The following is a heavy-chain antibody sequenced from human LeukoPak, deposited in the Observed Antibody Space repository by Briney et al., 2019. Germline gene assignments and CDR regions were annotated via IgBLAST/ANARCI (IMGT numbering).Heavy chain of an antibody. Sequence: PSETLSLTCTVSGGSISSSSYYWGWIRQPPGKGLEWIGSIYYSGSTYYNPSLKSRVTISVDTSKNQFSLKLSSVTAADTAVYYCANDDYGGILRKSGYWGQGTLVTVSS. D-gene: IGHD4-23*01. V-gene: IGHV4-39*01. CDR3: ANDDYGGILRKSGY. CDR2: IYYSGST. J-gene: IGHJ4*02. CDR1: GGSISSSSYY.